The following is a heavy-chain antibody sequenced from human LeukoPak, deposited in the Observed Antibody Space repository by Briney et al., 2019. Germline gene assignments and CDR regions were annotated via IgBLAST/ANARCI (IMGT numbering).Heavy chain of an antibody. V-gene: IGHV1-8*01. CDR2: MNPNSGNT. D-gene: IGHD6-13*01. CDR3: ARPSSSWYPPYYYYGMDV. Sequence: ASLKASCTASGYTLTSYDINWVRQAPGQGLEWMGWMNPNSGNTGYAQKFQGRVTMTRNTSISTAYMELSSLRSEDTAVYYCARPSSSWYPPYYYYGMDVWGQGTTVTVSS. CDR1: GYTLTSYD. J-gene: IGHJ6*02.